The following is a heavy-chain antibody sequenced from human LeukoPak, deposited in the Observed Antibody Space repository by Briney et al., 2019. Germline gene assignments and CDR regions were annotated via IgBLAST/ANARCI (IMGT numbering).Heavy chain of an antibody. CDR2: IYYSGST. V-gene: IGHV4-59*01. D-gene: IGHD3-22*01. Sequence: SETLSLTCTVSGGSISSYYWSWIRQPPGKGLEWIGYIYYSGSTNYNPSLKSQVTISVDTSKNQFSPKLSSVTAADTAVYYCARAKLSTRITMIVVAIPGYFDLWGRGTLVTVSS. CDR3: ARAKLSTRITMIVVAIPGYFDL. J-gene: IGHJ2*01. CDR1: GGSISSYY.